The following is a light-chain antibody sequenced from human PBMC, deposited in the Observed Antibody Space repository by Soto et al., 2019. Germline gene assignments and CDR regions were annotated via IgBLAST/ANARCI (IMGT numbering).Light chain of an antibody. J-gene: IGKJ5*01. V-gene: IGKV1-9*01. Sequence: DIPFTQSPSFLSPSSGYRLIITCRASQGISSYLAWYQQKPGKAPNLLIHTASTLQSGVPSRFSGSGSGTEFTLTISSLQPEDFATYYCQQAYSFPITFGQGTRLETK. CDR3: QQAYSFPIT. CDR2: TAS. CDR1: QGISSY.